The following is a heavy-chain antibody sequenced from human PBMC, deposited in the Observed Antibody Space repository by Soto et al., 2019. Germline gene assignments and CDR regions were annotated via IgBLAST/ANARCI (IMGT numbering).Heavy chain of an antibody. CDR3: ASTYGSGYRAFDS. J-gene: IGHJ4*02. CDR2: VNPILSMS. V-gene: IGHV1-69*02. CDR1: GDTFNFYS. D-gene: IGHD3-10*01. Sequence: QVQLVQSGAEVKSAGSSVKVSCKASGDTFNFYSINWVRQAPGLGLEWVGRVNPILSMSNYAQRFQGRVTMTADKSTGTDYMELRSLRSEDTAIYYCASTYGSGYRAFDSWGQGALVTVSS.